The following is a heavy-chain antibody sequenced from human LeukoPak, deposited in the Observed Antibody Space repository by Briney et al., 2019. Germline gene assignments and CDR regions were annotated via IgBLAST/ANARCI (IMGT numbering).Heavy chain of an antibody. Sequence: SSETLSLTCTVSGGSISSSSYYWGWIRQPPGKGLEWIGSIYYSGSTYYNPSLKSRVTISVDTSKNQFSLKLSSVTAADTAVYYCARQLFREYDFWSGYYPLDYYYYMDVWGKGTTVTVSS. CDR2: IYYSGST. CDR1: GGSISSSSYY. CDR3: ARQLFREYDFWSGYYPLDYYYYMDV. V-gene: IGHV4-39*01. D-gene: IGHD3-3*01. J-gene: IGHJ6*03.